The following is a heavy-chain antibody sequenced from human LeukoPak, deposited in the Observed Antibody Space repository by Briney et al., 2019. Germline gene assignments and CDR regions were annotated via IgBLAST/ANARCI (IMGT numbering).Heavy chain of an antibody. CDR1: GGSISGYY. D-gene: IGHD3-9*01. Sequence: KPSETLSLTCTVSGGSISGYYWSWIRQPPGKGLEWIGYIYYSGSTNYNPSLKSRVTISVDTSKNQFSLKLSSVTAADTAVYYCAGAPPVGYYNDYWGQGTLVTVSS. CDR3: AGAPPVGYYNDY. V-gene: IGHV4-59*01. CDR2: IYYSGST. J-gene: IGHJ4*02.